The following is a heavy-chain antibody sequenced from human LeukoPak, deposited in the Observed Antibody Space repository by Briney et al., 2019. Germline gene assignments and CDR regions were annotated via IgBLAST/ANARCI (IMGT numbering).Heavy chain of an antibody. D-gene: IGHD1-26*01. CDR3: AKAGYSGSYFDY. CDR2: ISGSGGST. J-gene: IGHJ4*02. V-gene: IGHV3-23*01. Sequence: GGSLRLSCAASGFTFSSYAMSWVRQAPGKGLEWVSAISGSGGSTYYADSVKGWFTISRDNSKNTLYLQMNSLRAEDTAVYYCAKAGYSGSYFDYWGQGTLVTVSS. CDR1: GFTFSSYA.